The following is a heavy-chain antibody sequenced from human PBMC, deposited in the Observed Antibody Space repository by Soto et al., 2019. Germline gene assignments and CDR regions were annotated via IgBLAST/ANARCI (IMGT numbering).Heavy chain of an antibody. CDR1: GYTFTSYA. J-gene: IGHJ4*02. D-gene: IGHD3-22*01. CDR2: INAGNGNT. Sequence: ASVKVSCKASGYTFTSYAMHWVRKAPGQRLEWMGWINAGNGNTKYSQKFQGRVTITRDTSASTAYMELSSLRSEDTAVYYCASHSSGYDWSFDYWGQGTLVTVSS. V-gene: IGHV1-3*01. CDR3: ASHSSGYDWSFDY.